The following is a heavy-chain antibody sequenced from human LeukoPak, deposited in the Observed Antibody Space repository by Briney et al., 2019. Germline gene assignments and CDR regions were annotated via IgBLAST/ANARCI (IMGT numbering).Heavy chain of an antibody. CDR1: GFTFSSYW. D-gene: IGHD3-9*01. Sequence: PGGSLRLSCAASGFTFSSYWMSWVRQAPGKGLEWVANIKQDGSEKYYVDSVKGRFTISRDNAKNSLYLQMNSLRAEDTAVYYCARDVRYFDHYYYYYYMDVWGKGTTVTVSS. J-gene: IGHJ6*03. CDR2: IKQDGSEK. V-gene: IGHV3-7*01. CDR3: ARDVRYFDHYYYYYYMDV.